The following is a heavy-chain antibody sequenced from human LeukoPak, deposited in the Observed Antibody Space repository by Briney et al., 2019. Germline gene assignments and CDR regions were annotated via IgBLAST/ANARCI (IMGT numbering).Heavy chain of an antibody. D-gene: IGHD2-2*01. CDR1: GFTFSSYG. Sequence: PGRSLRLSCAASGFTFSSYGMHWVRQAPGKGLEWVAVIWYDGSNKYYADSVKGRFTISRDNSKNTLYLQMNSLRAEDTAVYYCARDPRHRGYCSTTSCFYFDYWGQGTLVTVSS. J-gene: IGHJ4*02. V-gene: IGHV3-33*01. CDR2: IWYDGSNK. CDR3: ARDPRHRGYCSTTSCFYFDY.